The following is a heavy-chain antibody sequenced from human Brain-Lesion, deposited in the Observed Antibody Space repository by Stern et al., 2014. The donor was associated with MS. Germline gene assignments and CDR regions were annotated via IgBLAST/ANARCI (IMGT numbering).Heavy chain of an antibody. Sequence: VESGGDFVQPGRFLRLSCAAFGFTFDYYALHWGRPAPGKGLEWVAGISWNSGTIGYADSVKGRFTTSRDNAYSSLYLQMNSLRPEDTALYYCARDITGSSAYFAYWGQGTLVTVSS. CDR3: ARDITGSSAYFAY. CDR2: ISWNSGTI. V-gene: IGHV3-9*01. CDR1: GFTFDYYA. J-gene: IGHJ4*02. D-gene: IGHD1-14*01.